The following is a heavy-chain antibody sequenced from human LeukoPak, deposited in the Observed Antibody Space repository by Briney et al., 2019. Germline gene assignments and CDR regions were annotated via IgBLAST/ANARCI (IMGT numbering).Heavy chain of an antibody. CDR1: GFSFSSYW. CDR3: ARDLVGATDYYYGMDV. CDR2: IKQDGSEK. V-gene: IGHV3-7*03. D-gene: IGHD1-26*01. Sequence: GWSLRLSCAASGFSFSSYWMSWVRQDPGNGLEWVANIKQDGSEKYYVDSVKGRFTISRDNAKNSLYLQMNSLRAEDTAVYYCARDLVGATDYYYGMDVWGQGTTVTVSS. J-gene: IGHJ6*02.